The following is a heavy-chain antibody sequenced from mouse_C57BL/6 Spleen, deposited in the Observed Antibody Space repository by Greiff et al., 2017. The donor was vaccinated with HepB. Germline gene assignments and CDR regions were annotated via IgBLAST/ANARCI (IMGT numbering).Heavy chain of an antibody. Sequence: EVQLQQSGAELVRPGASVKLSCTASGFNIKDYYMHWVKQRPEQGLEWIGRIDPEDGDTEYAPKFQGKATMTADTSSNTAYLQLSSLTSEDTAVYYCTTSYYGSSGYFDVWGTGTTVTVSS. D-gene: IGHD1-1*01. V-gene: IGHV14-1*01. CDR2: IDPEDGDT. CDR1: GFNIKDYY. J-gene: IGHJ1*03. CDR3: TTSYYGSSGYFDV.